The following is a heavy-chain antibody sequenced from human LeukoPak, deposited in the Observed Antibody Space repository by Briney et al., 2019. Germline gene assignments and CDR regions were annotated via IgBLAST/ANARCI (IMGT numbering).Heavy chain of an antibody. J-gene: IGHJ4*02. CDR2: ISYDGSNK. V-gene: IGHV3-30*01. CDR3: AREGYSGYPCVY. Sequence: GGSLRLSCAASGFTFSSYAMHWVRQAPGKGLEWVAVISYDGSNKYYADSVKGRFTISRDNSKNTLYLQMNSLRAEDTAVYYCAREGYSGYPCVYWGQGTLVTVSS. CDR1: GFTFSSYA. D-gene: IGHD5-12*01.